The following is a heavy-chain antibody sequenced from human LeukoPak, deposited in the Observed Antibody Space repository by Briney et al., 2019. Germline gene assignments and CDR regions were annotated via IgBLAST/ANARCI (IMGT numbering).Heavy chain of an antibody. CDR3: ARVRGSSSSEFDY. Sequence: GASVKVSCKASGGTFSSYAISWVRQAPGQGLEWMGRIIPILGIANYAQKFQGRVTITADKSTSTAYMELSSLRSEDTAVYYCARVRGSSSSEFDYWGQGTLVTVSS. J-gene: IGHJ4*02. CDR1: GGTFSSYA. CDR2: IIPILGIA. D-gene: IGHD6-6*01. V-gene: IGHV1-69*04.